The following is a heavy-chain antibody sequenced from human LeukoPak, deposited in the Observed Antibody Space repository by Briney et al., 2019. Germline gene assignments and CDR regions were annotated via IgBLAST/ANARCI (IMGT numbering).Heavy chain of an antibody. V-gene: IGHV3-7*03. Sequence: GGSLRLSCAASGFTFSSYWMSWVRQAPGKGLEWVANIKQDRSEKYYVDSVKGRFTISRDNAKNSLYLQMNSLRADDTAVYYCARDWSGSVRLVSPYWGQGTLVTVSS. CDR2: IKQDRSEK. CDR3: ARDWSGSVRLVSPY. CDR1: GFTFSSYW. D-gene: IGHD3-3*01. J-gene: IGHJ4*02.